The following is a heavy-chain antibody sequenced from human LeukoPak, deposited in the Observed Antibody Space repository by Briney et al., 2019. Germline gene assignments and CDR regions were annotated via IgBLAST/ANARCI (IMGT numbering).Heavy chain of an antibody. Sequence: PSETLSLTCTVSGGSISSSSYYWGWIRQPPGKGLEWIGSIYYSGSSHYNPSLKSRVTMSVDTSKNQFSLKLSSVTAADTAVYYCARGYYYDSSGYFVDYYYYGMDVWGQGTTVTVSS. CDR3: ARGYYYDSSGYFVDYYYYGMDV. CDR1: GGSISSSSYY. CDR2: IYYSGSS. J-gene: IGHJ6*02. V-gene: IGHV4-39*01. D-gene: IGHD3-22*01.